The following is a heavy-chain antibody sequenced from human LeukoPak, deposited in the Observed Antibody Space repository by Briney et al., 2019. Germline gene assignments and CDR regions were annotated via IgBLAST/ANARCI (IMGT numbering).Heavy chain of an antibody. CDR2: INWNGGST. Sequence: GGSLRLSCAASGFTFDDYGMSWVRQAPGKGLEWVSGINWNGGSTGYADSVKGRFTISRDNAKNSLYLQMNSLRAEDTALYYCARRVWGSSSAKGYYYYMDVWGKGTTVTVSS. V-gene: IGHV3-20*04. J-gene: IGHJ6*03. CDR3: ARRVWGSSSAKGYYYYMDV. D-gene: IGHD6-13*01. CDR1: GFTFDDYG.